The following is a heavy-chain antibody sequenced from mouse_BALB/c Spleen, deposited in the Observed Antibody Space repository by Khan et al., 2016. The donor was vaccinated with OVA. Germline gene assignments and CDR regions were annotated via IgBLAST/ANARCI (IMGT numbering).Heavy chain of an antibody. CDR2: IWGDGNT. V-gene: IGHV2-3*01. CDR1: GFSLTSYG. Sequence: QVQLKESGPGLVAPSQSLSITCTVSGFSLTSYGVSWVRQPPGKGLEWLGVIWGDGNTNFHSALRSKLSISQETSQSQVFLQLNSLQTDYTATYYWAKDRGYYAVDYWGQGTSVTVSS. CDR3: AKDRGYYAVDY. J-gene: IGHJ4*01.